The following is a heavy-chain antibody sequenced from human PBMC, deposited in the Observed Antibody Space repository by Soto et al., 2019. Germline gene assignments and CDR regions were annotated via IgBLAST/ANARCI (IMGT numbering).Heavy chain of an antibody. Sequence: ETLSLTCTVSGGSISSYYWSWIRQPAGKGLESIGRIYTSGSTNYNPSLKSRVTMSVDTSKNQFSLKLSSVTAADTAVYYCARDQSSTYYDFWSGYDYYYYGMDVWGQGTTVTVSS. CDR3: ARDQSSTYYDFWSGYDYYYYGMDV. D-gene: IGHD3-3*01. CDR2: IYTSGST. CDR1: GGSISSYY. J-gene: IGHJ6*02. V-gene: IGHV4-4*07.